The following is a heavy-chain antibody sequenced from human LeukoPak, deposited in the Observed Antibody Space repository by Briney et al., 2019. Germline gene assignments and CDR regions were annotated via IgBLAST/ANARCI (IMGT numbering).Heavy chain of an antibody. CDR1: GSTFSDYC. CDR3: ASLSSYGYSLDY. V-gene: IGHV3-11*01. J-gene: IGHJ4*02. Sequence: GGSLRLSCAASGSTFSDYCMSWIRQAPGKGLEWVSYISSSGSTIYYADSVKGRFTISRDNAKNSLYLQMNSLRAEDTAVYYCASLSSYGYSLDYWGQGTLVTVSS. CDR2: ISSSGSTI. D-gene: IGHD5-18*01.